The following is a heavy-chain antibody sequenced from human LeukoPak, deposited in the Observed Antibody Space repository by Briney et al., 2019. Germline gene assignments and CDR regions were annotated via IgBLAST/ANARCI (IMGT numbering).Heavy chain of an antibody. CDR1: GYSFPSYW. Sequence: GESPRISCKGSGYSFPSYWISRVRQMPGKGLEWMGRIDPSDYYTNYSPSFQGHVTISADKSISTAYLQWSSLKASDTAMYYCARHITMVRGAGGDAFDIWGQGTMVTVSS. D-gene: IGHD3-10*01. CDR3: ARHITMVRGAGGDAFDI. V-gene: IGHV5-10-1*01. CDR2: IDPSDYYT. J-gene: IGHJ3*02.